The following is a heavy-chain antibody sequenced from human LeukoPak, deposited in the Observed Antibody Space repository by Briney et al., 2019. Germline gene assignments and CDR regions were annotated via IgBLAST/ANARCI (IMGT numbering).Heavy chain of an antibody. V-gene: IGHV1-8*01. Sequence: ASVKVSCKASGYTFTSYDTNWVRQATGQGLEWRGWMNPNSGNTVYAQKFQGRVSMTRKTSISTAYMGLSSLRCEDTAVYYCARGIRAGYYYYYMDVWGKGTTVTVSS. J-gene: IGHJ6*03. CDR2: MNPNSGNT. CDR1: GYTFTSYD. CDR3: ARGIRAGYYYYYMDV.